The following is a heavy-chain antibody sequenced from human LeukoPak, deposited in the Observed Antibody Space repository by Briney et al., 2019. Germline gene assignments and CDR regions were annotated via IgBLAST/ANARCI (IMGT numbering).Heavy chain of an antibody. CDR3: ARRRAGIPIDY. J-gene: IGHJ4*02. Sequence: ETLSLTCTVSGGSISSSSYYWGWIRQPPGKGLEWVANIKQDGSEKYYVDSVKGRFTISRDNAKNSLYLQMNSLRAEDTAVYYCARRRAGIPIDYWGQGTLVTVSS. CDR1: GGSISSSSYY. D-gene: IGHD2-21*01. V-gene: IGHV3-7*01. CDR2: IKQDGSEK.